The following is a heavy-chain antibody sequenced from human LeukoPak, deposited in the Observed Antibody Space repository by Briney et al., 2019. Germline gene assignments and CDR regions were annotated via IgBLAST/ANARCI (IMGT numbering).Heavy chain of an antibody. CDR3: AKGEAELNYYDSSGYYFDY. CDR1: GFTFSSYA. V-gene: IGHV3-23*01. D-gene: IGHD3-22*01. Sequence: GGSLRLSCAASGFTFSSYAMSWVRQAPGKGLEWVSAISGSGGSTYYADSVKGRFTISRDKSKNTLYLQMNSLRAEDTAVYYCAKGEAELNYYDSSGYYFDYWGQGTLVTVSS. J-gene: IGHJ4*02. CDR2: ISGSGGST.